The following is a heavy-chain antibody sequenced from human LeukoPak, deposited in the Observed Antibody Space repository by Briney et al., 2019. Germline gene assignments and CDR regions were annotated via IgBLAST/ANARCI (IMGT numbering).Heavy chain of an antibody. CDR3: AKSPYALGSYGIAGDY. V-gene: IGHV3-48*01. Sequence: GGSLRLFCAASGFTFSSYSMNWVRQAPGKGLEWVSYISSSSSTIYYADSVKGRFTISRDNAKNSLYLQMTSLRAEDTAVFYCAKSPYALGSYGIAGDYWGQGTLVTVSS. D-gene: IGHD3-10*01. J-gene: IGHJ4*02. CDR2: ISSSSSTI. CDR1: GFTFSSYS.